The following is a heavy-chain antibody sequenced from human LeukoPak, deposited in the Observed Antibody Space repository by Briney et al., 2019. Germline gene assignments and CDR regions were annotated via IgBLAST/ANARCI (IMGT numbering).Heavy chain of an antibody. J-gene: IGHJ4*02. CDR1: GASISSYY. D-gene: IGHD6-13*01. Sequence: SETLSLTCTVSGASISSYYWSWIRQPPGKGLEWIGYVYHSGITHYNPSLKSRVAISVDTSKNQFSLKLTSVTAADTAVYYCASGPYPAAGTDHQFDYWGQGTLVTVFS. CDR2: VYHSGIT. V-gene: IGHV4-59*01. CDR3: ASGPYPAAGTDHQFDY.